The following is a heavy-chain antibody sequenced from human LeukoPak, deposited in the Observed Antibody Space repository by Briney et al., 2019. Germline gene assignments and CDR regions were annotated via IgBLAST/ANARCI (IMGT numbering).Heavy chain of an antibody. J-gene: IGHJ3*02. V-gene: IGHV3-7*01. CDR3: ARDSASCRGCGFDI. D-gene: IGHD1-26*01. CDR2: TNRDGSEK. CDR1: EFTFTNFW. Sequence: PGGPLRLSCAASEFTFTNFWMSWVRQAPGKGREWVANTNRDGSEKYYVDSVKGRVTISRDNAMNFLYLQMNSLRVDEPAVYYCARDSASCRGCGFDIWSEATVVTVSS.